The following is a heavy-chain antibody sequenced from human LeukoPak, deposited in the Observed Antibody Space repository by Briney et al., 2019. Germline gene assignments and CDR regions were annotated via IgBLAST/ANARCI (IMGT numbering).Heavy chain of an antibody. CDR1: GGSFSGYY. Sequence: SETLSLTCAVYGGSFSGYYWNWIRQPPGKGLEWIGYIYHSGSTNYNPSLKSRVTISIDKSKKQFSLKLISVTAADTAIYYCARVGGMTTINNAAFDIWGQGTMVTVSS. J-gene: IGHJ3*02. D-gene: IGHD5-24*01. CDR3: ARVGGMTTINNAAFDI. V-gene: IGHV4-59*01. CDR2: IYHSGST.